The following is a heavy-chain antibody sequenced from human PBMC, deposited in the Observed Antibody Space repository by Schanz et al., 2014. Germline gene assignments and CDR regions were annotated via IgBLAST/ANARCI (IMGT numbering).Heavy chain of an antibody. CDR2: MNPNSGNP. D-gene: IGHD6-13*01. CDR1: GYTFTSYD. Sequence: QVQLIQSGAEVKKPGASVKVSCTASGYTFTSYDINWVRQAPGQGLEWLGWMNPNSGNPGFAQKFRGRVTFTADKSTSTAYMELSSLRSEDTAVYYCARDGVDAAAGGNYWGQGTLVTVSS. J-gene: IGHJ4*02. CDR3: ARDGVDAAAGGNY. V-gene: IGHV1-8*01.